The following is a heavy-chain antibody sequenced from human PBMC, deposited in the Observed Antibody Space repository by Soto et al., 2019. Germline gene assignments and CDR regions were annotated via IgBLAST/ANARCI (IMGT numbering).Heavy chain of an antibody. V-gene: IGHV4-39*01. Sequence: SETLSLTCSVSGDSINSDKYYWGWIRQPPGKGLEWIGSIYYRGNTNYNPSLQTRVTISLDTSKNQFSLKLSSVTAADTAVYYCARARFLECLLSGGRRAFDIWGQGTMVTVSS. CDR3: ARARFLECLLSGGRRAFDI. D-gene: IGHD3-3*01. CDR1: GDSINSDKYY. J-gene: IGHJ3*02. CDR2: IYYRGNT.